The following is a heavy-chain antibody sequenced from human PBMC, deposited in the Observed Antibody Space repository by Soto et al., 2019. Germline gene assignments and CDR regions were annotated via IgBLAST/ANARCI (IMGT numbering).Heavy chain of an antibody. CDR2: IYSGGST. D-gene: IGHD3-16*01. Sequence: GGSLRLSCAASGFSVSSNYISWVRQAPGKGLEWVSVIYSGGSTYYADSVKGRFTISRDNSKNTLYLQMNSLRAGDTAVYYCARETFPAVSGGAYFDYWGPGTLVTVSS. J-gene: IGHJ4*02. V-gene: IGHV3-66*01. CDR1: GFSVSSNY. CDR3: ARETFPAVSGGAYFDY.